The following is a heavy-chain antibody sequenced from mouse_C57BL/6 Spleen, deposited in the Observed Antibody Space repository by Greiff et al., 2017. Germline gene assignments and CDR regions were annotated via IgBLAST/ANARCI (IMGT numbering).Heavy chain of an antibody. V-gene: IGHV1-42*01. CDR3: ARSNDGYYLDY. D-gene: IGHD2-3*01. CDR2: INPSTGGT. Sequence: EVKVVESGPELVKPGASVKISCKASGYSFTGYYMNWVKQSPEKSLEWIGEINPSTGGTTYNQKFKAKATLTVDKSSSTAYMQLKSLTSEDSAVYYCARSNDGYYLDYWGQGTTLTVSS. J-gene: IGHJ2*01. CDR1: GYSFTGYY.